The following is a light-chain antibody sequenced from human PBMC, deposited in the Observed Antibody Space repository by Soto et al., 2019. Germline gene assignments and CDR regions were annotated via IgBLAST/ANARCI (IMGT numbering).Light chain of an antibody. J-gene: IGKJ4*02. CDR3: MQYLKTPLT. CDR2: VGS. CDR1: QRLLYSHGYNY. Sequence: ILATQSPLSLHVTHREPPSLSCRSSQRLLYSHGYNYLDWYLQKTGQPPQLLIYVGSNRASGVPDRFSGSGSGTDFTLKISRVEADDFGVYYCMQYLKTPLTFGGGTKVDIK. V-gene: IGKV2-28*01.